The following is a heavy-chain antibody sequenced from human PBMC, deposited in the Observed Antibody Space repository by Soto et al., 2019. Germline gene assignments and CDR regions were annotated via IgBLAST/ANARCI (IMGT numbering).Heavy chain of an antibody. Sequence: QVQLVQSGAEVKKPGASVKVSCKASGYPFTHYGIRWVRQAPGQGLAWMGWISALNGNTKYVDNFHDRGTMTSDTPTNPSYLEVRSLRSDDTAMYYCARVYGSGSYIAFDIGGQGTMVTVSS. CDR2: ISALNGNT. J-gene: IGHJ3*02. CDR1: GYPFTHYG. D-gene: IGHD3-10*01. V-gene: IGHV1-18*01. CDR3: ARVYGSGSYIAFDI.